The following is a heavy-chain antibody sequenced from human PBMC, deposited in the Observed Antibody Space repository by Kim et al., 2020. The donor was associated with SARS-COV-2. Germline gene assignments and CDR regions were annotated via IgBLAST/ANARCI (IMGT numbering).Heavy chain of an antibody. Sequence: GGSLRLSCTASGFTFNTFFMGWVRHAPGKGLEWVSAISGGSGRTYYAGSVKGRFAISRDNSKNILYLQMNSLRTEDTAVFFRSKNGQQLATNGLVKGLDFWGQGALVTVSS. CDR2: ISGGSGRT. CDR3: SKNGQQLATNGLVKGLDF. V-gene: IGHV3-23*01. D-gene: IGHD1-1*01. J-gene: IGHJ4*02. CDR1: GFTFNTFF.